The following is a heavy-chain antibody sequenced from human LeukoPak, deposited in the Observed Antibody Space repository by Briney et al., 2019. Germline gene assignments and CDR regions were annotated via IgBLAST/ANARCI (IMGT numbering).Heavy chain of an antibody. Sequence: ASVKVSCKVSGYTLTELSMHWVRQAPGKGLEWMGGFDPEDGETIYAQKFQGRVTMTEDTSTDTAYMELSSLRSKDTAVYYCATGYDYVWGSYRRLFDYWGQGTLVTVSS. CDR1: GYTLTELS. D-gene: IGHD3-16*02. CDR3: ATGYDYVWGSYRRLFDY. CDR2: FDPEDGET. V-gene: IGHV1-24*01. J-gene: IGHJ4*02.